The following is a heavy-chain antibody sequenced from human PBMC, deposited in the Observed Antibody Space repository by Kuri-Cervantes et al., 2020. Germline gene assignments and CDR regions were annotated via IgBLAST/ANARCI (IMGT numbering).Heavy chain of an antibody. CDR3: ARDRADYEPDFHY. D-gene: IGHD4-17*01. J-gene: IGHJ4*02. V-gene: IGHV1-2*02. Sequence: ASVKVSCKASGYTFTSYAMHWVRQAPGQGLEWMGWINPNSGGTNYAQRFQGRVTMTRDTSISTAYMELSSLRSDDTAVYYCARDRADYEPDFHYWGQGTLVTVSS. CDR2: INPNSGGT. CDR1: GYTFTSYA.